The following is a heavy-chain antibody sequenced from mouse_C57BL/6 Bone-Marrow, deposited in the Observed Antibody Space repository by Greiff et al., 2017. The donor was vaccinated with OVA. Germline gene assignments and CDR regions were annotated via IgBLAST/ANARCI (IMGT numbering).Heavy chain of an antibody. CDR2: ISSGGSYT. J-gene: IGHJ3*01. V-gene: IGHV5-6*02. Sequence: EVKLVESGGDLVKPGGSLKLSCAASGFTFSSYGMSWVRQTPDKRLEWVATISSGGSYTYYPDSVKGRFTISRDNAKNTLYLQMSSLKSEDTAMYYCARLYYYGSSSWFAYWGQGTLVTVSA. CDR3: ARLYYYGSSSWFAY. D-gene: IGHD1-1*01. CDR1: GFTFSSYG.